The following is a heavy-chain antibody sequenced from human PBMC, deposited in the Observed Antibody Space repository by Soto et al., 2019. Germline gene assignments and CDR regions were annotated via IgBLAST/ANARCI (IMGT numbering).Heavy chain of an antibody. CDR2: ISGYNGNT. J-gene: IGHJ6*02. CDR3: AKDNTATYPSRYRFGMDV. CDR1: GYSFSSYG. V-gene: IGHV1-18*01. D-gene: IGHD4-17*01. Sequence: QLQLMQSGPEVKKPGASLKVSCKSSGYSFSSYGISWVRQAPGRGLEWMGWISGYNGNTNYEQKFKGRVTMTTDAATSTAYMELRSLSSDDTAVYSCAKDNTATYPSRYRFGMDVWCPGTTVTVSS.